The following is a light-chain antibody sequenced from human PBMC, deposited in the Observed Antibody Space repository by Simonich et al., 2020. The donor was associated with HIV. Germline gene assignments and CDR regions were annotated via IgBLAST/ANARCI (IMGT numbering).Light chain of an antibody. V-gene: IGLV6-57*03. Sequence: NFMLTQPHSVSESPGKTVTISCTRSSGSIASNYVQGYQQRPGSAPPTVIYEDNQRPSGVPDRFSGSIDSSSNSASLTISGLKTEDEADYYCQSYDSSSHWVFGGGTKLTVL. CDR1: SGSIASNY. J-gene: IGLJ3*02. CDR3: QSYDSSSHWV. CDR2: EDN.